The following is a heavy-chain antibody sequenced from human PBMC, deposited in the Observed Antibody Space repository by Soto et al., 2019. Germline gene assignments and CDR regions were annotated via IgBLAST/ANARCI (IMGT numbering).Heavy chain of an antibody. CDR3: ARIRGYYYGLDV. Sequence: EVQLLESGGGLVQPGGSLRLSCAASGFTLSTYGMTWVRQAPGKGLEWASAITGTGGNTYYVESVKGRFTVSRDNSKNMLYLQVNSLRAEDTAVYYCARIRGYYYGLDVWGQGTTVTVSS. J-gene: IGHJ6*02. CDR2: ITGTGGNT. V-gene: IGHV3-23*01. CDR1: GFTLSTYG.